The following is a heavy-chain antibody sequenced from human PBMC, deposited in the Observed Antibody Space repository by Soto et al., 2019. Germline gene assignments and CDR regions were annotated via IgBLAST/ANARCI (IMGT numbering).Heavy chain of an antibody. D-gene: IGHD2-2*01. Sequence: GESQNLSCKGSGYSFSSYYISWVRQLPGKGLEWMGRIDPSDSYTNYSPPFQRHVTTSAATNISTSYLQWSGLKASTTAMYYGASSYRYLGAMDIWGQGTMVTVSS. CDR1: GYSFSSYY. CDR3: ASSYRYLGAMDI. V-gene: IGHV5-10-1*01. J-gene: IGHJ3*02. CDR2: IDPSDSYT.